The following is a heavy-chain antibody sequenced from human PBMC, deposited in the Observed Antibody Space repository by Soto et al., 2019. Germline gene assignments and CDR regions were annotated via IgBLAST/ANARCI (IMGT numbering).Heavy chain of an antibody. D-gene: IGHD1-1*01. Sequence: GGSLRLSCTASGFTFTNAWMSWVRQAPGKGLVWVSHIGPDGSSTRDADSVQGRFTISRDNARNTLYLQMNSLRDEDTAVYYCATDNNWSYDYWGQGILVTVSS. J-gene: IGHJ4*02. CDR2: IGPDGSST. CDR3: ATDNNWSYDY. CDR1: GFTFTNAW. V-gene: IGHV3-74*01.